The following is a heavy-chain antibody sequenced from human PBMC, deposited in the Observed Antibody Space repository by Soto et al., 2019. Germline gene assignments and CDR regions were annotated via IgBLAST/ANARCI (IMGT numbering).Heavy chain of an antibody. D-gene: IGHD3-22*01. CDR1: GYTFNRYY. J-gene: IGHJ6*02. Sequence: ASVKVSCKASGYTFNRYYIHWVRQAPGPGLEWLGWINPHTGGTSYAQKFQGRVTMTSDTSVSTASVELSRLRSDDTAVYYCARASQMVINPYYYSMDVWGQGTTVTVS. CDR2: INPHTGGT. CDR3: ARASQMVINPYYYSMDV. V-gene: IGHV1-2*02.